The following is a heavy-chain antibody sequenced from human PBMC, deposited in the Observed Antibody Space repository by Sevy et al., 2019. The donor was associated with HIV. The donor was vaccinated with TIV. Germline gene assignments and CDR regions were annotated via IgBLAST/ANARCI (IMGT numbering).Heavy chain of an antibody. Sequence: GGSLRLSCAASGFTFSTYTMDWVRQAPGKGLEWVSAISGSGGSTYYADSVKGRFTISRDKSKNTLFLQMNSLRAEDTAVYYCAKGDSTFYGLDVWGQWTTVTVSS. V-gene: IGHV3-23*01. CDR3: AKGDSTFYGLDV. D-gene: IGHD6-13*01. CDR1: GFTFSTYT. CDR2: ISGSGGST. J-gene: IGHJ6*02.